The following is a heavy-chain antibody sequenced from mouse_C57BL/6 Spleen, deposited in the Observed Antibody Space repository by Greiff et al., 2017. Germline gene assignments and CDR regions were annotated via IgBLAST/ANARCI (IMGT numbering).Heavy chain of an antibody. J-gene: IGHJ2*01. D-gene: IGHD4-1*01. V-gene: IGHV1-26*01. CDR2: INPNNGGT. Sequence: VQLQQSGPELVKPGASVKISCKASGYTFTDYYMNWVKQSHGKSLEWIGDINPNNGGTSYNQKFKGKATLTVDKSSSTAYMERRSLTSEDSAVYYCARNGDWYFDYWGQGTTLTVSS. CDR3: ARNGDWYFDY. CDR1: GYTFTDYY.